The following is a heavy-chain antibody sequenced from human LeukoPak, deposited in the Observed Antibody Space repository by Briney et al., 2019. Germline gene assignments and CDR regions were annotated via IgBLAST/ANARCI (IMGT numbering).Heavy chain of an antibody. D-gene: IGHD5-24*01. J-gene: IGHJ6*03. Sequence: KPSETLSLTCSVSGASINSYFWNWVRQAPGKGLEWLGYNTGTTDYNPSLKSRVTMSVDMSKNQYSLNLRSVTAADTAVNYCARSRGGGYNYFYMDVWGKGTTVTVSS. CDR3: ARSRGGGYNYFYMDV. CDR1: GASINSYF. V-gene: IGHV4-59*01. CDR2: NTGTT.